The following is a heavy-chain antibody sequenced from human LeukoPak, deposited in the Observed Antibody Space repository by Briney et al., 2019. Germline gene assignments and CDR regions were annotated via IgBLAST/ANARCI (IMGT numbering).Heavy chain of an antibody. CDR1: GGSFSGYY. V-gene: IGHV4-34*01. CDR3: ARGPRFSPGYFDY. D-gene: IGHD3-10*01. Sequence: SETLSLTCAVYGGSFSGYYWSWIRQPPGKGLEWIGEINHSGSTNYNPSLKSRVTISVDTSKNQFSLKLSSVTAADTAVYYCARGPRFSPGYFDYWGQGTLVTVSS. CDR2: INHSGST. J-gene: IGHJ4*02.